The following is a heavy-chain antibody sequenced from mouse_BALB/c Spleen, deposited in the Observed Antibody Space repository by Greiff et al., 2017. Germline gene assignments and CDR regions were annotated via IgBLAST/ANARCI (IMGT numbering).Heavy chain of an antibody. J-gene: IGHJ4*01. CDR1: GYSITSDYA. Sequence: EVKLQESGPGLVKPSQSLSLTCTVTGYSITSDYAWNWIRQFPGNKLEWMGYISYSGSTSYNPSLKSRISITRDTSKNQFFLQLNSVTTEDTATYYCARGGYYGNYGAMDYWGQGTSVTVSS. CDR3: ARGGYYGNYGAMDY. D-gene: IGHD2-1*01. CDR2: ISYSGST. V-gene: IGHV3-2*02.